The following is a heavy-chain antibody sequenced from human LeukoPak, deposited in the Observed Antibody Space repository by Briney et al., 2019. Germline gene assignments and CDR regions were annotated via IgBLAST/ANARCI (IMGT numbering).Heavy chain of an antibody. V-gene: IGHV3-23*01. D-gene: IGHD6-19*01. CDR1: GVTLSSYA. CDR2: ISSSGSGGNT. Sequence: GGSLRLSCAASGVTLSSYAMSWARQAPGKGLEWVSGISSSGSGGNTYYADSVKGRFTISRDNAKNSLYLQMNSLRVEDTAFYYCAKDNRRHYTSGPNPDSLHWGQGALVTVSS. CDR3: AKDNRRHYTSGPNPDSLH. J-gene: IGHJ4*02.